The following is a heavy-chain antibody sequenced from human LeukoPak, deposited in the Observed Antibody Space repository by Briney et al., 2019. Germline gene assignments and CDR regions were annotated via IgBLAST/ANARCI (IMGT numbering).Heavy chain of an antibody. Sequence: SQTLSLTCTVSGGSISSGSYYWSWIRQPAGKGLEWIGRIYTSGSTNYNPSLKSRVTISVDTSKNQFSLKLSSVTAADTAVYYCARENAVLHSNHDGGYMDVWGKGTTVTVSS. J-gene: IGHJ6*03. CDR2: IYTSGST. D-gene: IGHD4-11*01. V-gene: IGHV4-61*02. CDR3: ARENAVLHSNHDGGYMDV. CDR1: GGSISSGSYY.